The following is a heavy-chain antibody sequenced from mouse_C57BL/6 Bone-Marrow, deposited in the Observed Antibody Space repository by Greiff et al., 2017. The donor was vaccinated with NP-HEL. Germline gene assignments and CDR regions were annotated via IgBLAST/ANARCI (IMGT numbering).Heavy chain of an antibody. CDR2: IRSKSNNYAT. CDR3: VRQYGVHFDY. CDR1: GFSFNTYA. V-gene: IGHV10-1*01. J-gene: IGHJ2*01. D-gene: IGHD1-1*02. Sequence: EVQLMESGGGLVQPKGSLKLSCAASGFSFNTYAMNWVRQAPGKGLEWVARIRSKSNNYATYYADSVKDRFTISRDDSESMLYLQMNNLKTEDTAMYYCVRQYGVHFDYWGQGTTLTVSS.